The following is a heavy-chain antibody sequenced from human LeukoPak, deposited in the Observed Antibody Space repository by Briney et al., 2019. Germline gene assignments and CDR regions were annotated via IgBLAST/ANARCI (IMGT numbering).Heavy chain of an antibody. CDR2: ISAYNGNT. D-gene: IGHD5-12*01. V-gene: IGHV1-18*01. CDR3: ARVEGYVDAFDI. Sequence: ASVKVSCKASGYTFTSYGISWVRQAPGQGLEWMGWISAYNGNTNYAQKLQGRVTMTRDMSTGTVYMELSSLRSEDTAVYYCARVEGYVDAFDIWGQGTMVTVSS. CDR1: GYTFTSYG. J-gene: IGHJ3*02.